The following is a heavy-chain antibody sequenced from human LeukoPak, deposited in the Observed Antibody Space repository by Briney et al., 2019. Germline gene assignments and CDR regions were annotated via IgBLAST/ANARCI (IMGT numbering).Heavy chain of an antibody. D-gene: IGHD3-9*01. Sequence: GGSLRLSCAASGFTFDDYGMSWVRQAPGKGLEWVSGINWNGGSTGYADSVKGRFTISRDNAKNSLYLQMNSLRAEDTALYYCARDQSYYDILTGYYNGGYYFDYWGQGTLVTVSS. V-gene: IGHV3-20*04. CDR2: INWNGGST. CDR1: GFTFDDYG. J-gene: IGHJ4*02. CDR3: ARDQSYYDILTGYYNGGYYFDY.